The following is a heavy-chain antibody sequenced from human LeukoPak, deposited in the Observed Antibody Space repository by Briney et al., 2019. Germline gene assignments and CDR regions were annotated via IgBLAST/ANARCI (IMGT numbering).Heavy chain of an antibody. J-gene: IGHJ3*02. CDR2: IIPIFGTA. Sequence: SVKVSCKASGGTFSSYAISWVRQAPGQGLEWMGGIIPIFGTANYAQKFQGRVTISTDESTSTAYMELSSLRSEDTAVYYCAGPERDAFDIWGQGTMVTASS. V-gene: IGHV1-69*05. CDR3: AGPERDAFDI. CDR1: GGTFSSYA. D-gene: IGHD1-14*01.